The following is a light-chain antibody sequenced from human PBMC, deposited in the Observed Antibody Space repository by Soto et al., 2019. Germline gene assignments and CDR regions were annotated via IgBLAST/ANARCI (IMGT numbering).Light chain of an antibody. V-gene: IGLV1-44*01. CDR2: SNN. CDR1: SSNIGSNT. J-gene: IGLJ1*01. CDR3: AAWDDGLNGPV. Sequence: QSVLTQPPSASGTPGQRVTISCSGSSSNIGSNTVNWYQQLPGTAPKLLIYSNNQRPSGVPDRFSGSKSGTSASLAISGLQSEDEADYYCAAWDDGLNGPVFGTGTQLTVL.